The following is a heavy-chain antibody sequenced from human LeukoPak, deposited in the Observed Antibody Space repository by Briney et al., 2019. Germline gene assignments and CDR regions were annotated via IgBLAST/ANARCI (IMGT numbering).Heavy chain of an antibody. J-gene: IGHJ4*02. CDR2: IQYSGST. Sequence: PSETLSLTCTVSGSXISSYYCSWIRQPPGKGLEWIGYIQYSGSTNYKPSLKSRVTMSVDTSKNQFSLRLSSVTAADTAVYYCARERDYGDQFFDYWGQGTLVTVSS. CDR3: ARERDYGDQFFDY. CDR1: GSXISSYY. D-gene: IGHD4-17*01. V-gene: IGHV4-59*01.